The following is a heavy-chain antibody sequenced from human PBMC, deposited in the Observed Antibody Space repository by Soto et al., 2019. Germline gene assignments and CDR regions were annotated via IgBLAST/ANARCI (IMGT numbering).Heavy chain of an antibody. Sequence: GGSLRLSCAASGFTFSSYSMNWDRQAPGKGLEWVSYISSSSSTIYYADSVKGRFTISRDNAKNSLYLQMNSLRAEDTAVYYCARTSITMVRGVIYYYYYMDVWGKGTTVTVSS. V-gene: IGHV3-48*01. D-gene: IGHD3-10*01. CDR2: ISSSSSTI. J-gene: IGHJ6*03. CDR3: ARTSITMVRGVIYYYYYMDV. CDR1: GFTFSSYS.